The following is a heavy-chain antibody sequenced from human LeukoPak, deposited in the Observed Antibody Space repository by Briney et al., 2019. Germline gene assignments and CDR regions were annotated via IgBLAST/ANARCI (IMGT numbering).Heavy chain of an antibody. CDR1: GYTFSSYG. V-gene: IGHV1-18*01. Sequence: GASVTVSCKASGYTFSSYGISWLRQAPGQGLEWMGWISGYNGNTDYEQKVQGRVTMTTDTSTSTAYMELRSLRSDDTAVYYCARVWIAAGRPDDYYYSYMDVWGKGTTVTVSS. D-gene: IGHD6-6*01. J-gene: IGHJ6*03. CDR3: ARVWIAAGRPDDYYYSYMDV. CDR2: ISGYNGNT.